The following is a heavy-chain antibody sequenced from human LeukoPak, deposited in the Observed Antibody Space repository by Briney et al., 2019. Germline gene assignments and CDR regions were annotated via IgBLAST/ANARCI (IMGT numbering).Heavy chain of an antibody. D-gene: IGHD2-2*01. CDR3: ARDLLGYCSSTSCFYYYGMDV. CDR1: GGTFSSYA. CDR2: ISAYNGNT. Sequence: GASVKVSCKASGGTFSSYAISWVRQAPGQGLEWMGWISAYNGNTNYAQKLQGRVTMTTDTSTSTAYMELRSLRSDDTAVYYCARDLLGYCSSTSCFYYYGMDVWGQGTTVTVSS. V-gene: IGHV1-18*01. J-gene: IGHJ6*02.